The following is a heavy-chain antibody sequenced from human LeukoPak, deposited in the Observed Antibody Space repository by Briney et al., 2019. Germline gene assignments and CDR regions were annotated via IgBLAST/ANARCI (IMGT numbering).Heavy chain of an antibody. D-gene: IGHD3-9*01. CDR3: ARDYDILTGYRAGNWFDP. CDR1: GYTFTSYG. V-gene: IGHV1-18*01. J-gene: IGHJ5*02. Sequence: ASVKVSCKASGYTFTSYGISWVRQAPGQGLEWMGWISAYNGNTNYAQKLQGRVTMTTDTSTSTAYMELRSLRSDDTAVYYCARDYDILTGYRAGNWFDPWGQGTLVTVSS. CDR2: ISAYNGNT.